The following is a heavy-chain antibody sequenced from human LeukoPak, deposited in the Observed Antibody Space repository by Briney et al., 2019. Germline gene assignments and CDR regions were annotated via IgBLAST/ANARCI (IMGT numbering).Heavy chain of an antibody. V-gene: IGHV3-23*01. Sequence: GGSLRLSCAASGFTFSSYAMSWVRQAPGKGLEWVSGVSGRGGSTYYTDSVKGRFTISRDNSNNTVYLQMNSLRADDTAVFYCAKAHDILTGYFDYWGQGTLVTVSS. D-gene: IGHD3-9*01. J-gene: IGHJ4*02. CDR1: GFTFSSYA. CDR2: VSGRGGST. CDR3: AKAHDILTGYFDY.